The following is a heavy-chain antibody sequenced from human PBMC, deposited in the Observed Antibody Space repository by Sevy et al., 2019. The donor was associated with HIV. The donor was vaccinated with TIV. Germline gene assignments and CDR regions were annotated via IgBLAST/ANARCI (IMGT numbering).Heavy chain of an antibody. CDR3: ARSESYATTLDL. CDR1: GGSISSNY. Sequence: SETLSLTCTVSGGSISSNYWSWIRQPPGKGLEWIGYKHYSGSANYNPSLKSRVTISIDTSNNQFSLKLNSVTAADTAVYYCARSESYATTLDLWGRGTLVTVSS. V-gene: IGHV4-59*01. J-gene: IGHJ2*01. D-gene: IGHD2-15*01. CDR2: KHYSGSA.